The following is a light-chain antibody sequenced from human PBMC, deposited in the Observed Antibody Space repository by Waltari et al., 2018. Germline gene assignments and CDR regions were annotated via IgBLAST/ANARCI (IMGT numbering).Light chain of an antibody. CDR2: DTS. CDR3: LLSYSGARV. V-gene: IGLV7-46*01. J-gene: IGLJ3*02. CDR1: NEEVTSRHY. Sequence: QAVVTQEPSLTVSPGGTVTLTCGSTNEEVTSRHYPYWFQQKPAQAPRTLIFDTSNKHSWTPARFSGSLLGGKAALTLSGALPEDEADYYCLLSYSGARVFGGGTKLTVL.